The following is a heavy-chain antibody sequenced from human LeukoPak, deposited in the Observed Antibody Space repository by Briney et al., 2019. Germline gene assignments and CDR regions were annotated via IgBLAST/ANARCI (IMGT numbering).Heavy chain of an antibody. CDR2: ISSSGSTI. J-gene: IGHJ4*02. D-gene: IGHD3-22*01. Sequence: GGSLRLSCAASGFTFSDYYMSWIRQAPGKGLEWASYISSSGSTIYYADSVKGRFTISRDNAKNSLYLQMNSLRAEDTAVYYCARDQSYYYDSSGYPGYWGQGTLVTVSS. CDR1: GFTFSDYY. V-gene: IGHV3-11*01. CDR3: ARDQSYYYDSSGYPGY.